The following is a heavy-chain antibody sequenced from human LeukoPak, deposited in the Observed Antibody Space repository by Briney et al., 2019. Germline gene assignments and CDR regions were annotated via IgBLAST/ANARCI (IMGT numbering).Heavy chain of an antibody. J-gene: IGHJ5*02. V-gene: IGHV1-69*04. CDR2: IIPILGIA. CDR1: GGTFSSYA. Sequence: AASVKVSCKASGGTFSSYAISWVRQAPGQGLEWMGRIIPILGIANYAQKFQGRVTITADKSTSTAYMELSSLRSEDTAVYYCARARVGPYNWFDPWGQGTLVTVSS. CDR3: ARARVGPYNWFDP.